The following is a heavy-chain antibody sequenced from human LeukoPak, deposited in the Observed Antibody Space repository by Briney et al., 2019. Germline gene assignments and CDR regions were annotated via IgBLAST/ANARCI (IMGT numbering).Heavy chain of an antibody. D-gene: IGHD2-15*01. CDR3: ARDLRYCSGGSCYGVGWFDP. Sequence: PSETLSLTCAVYGGSFSGYYWSWIRQPPGKGLEWFGEINHSGSTNYNPSLKSRVTISVDTSKNQFSLKLSSVTAADTAVYYCARDLRYCSGGSCYGVGWFDPWGQGTLVSVSS. J-gene: IGHJ5*02. V-gene: IGHV4-34*01. CDR1: GGSFSGYY. CDR2: INHSGST.